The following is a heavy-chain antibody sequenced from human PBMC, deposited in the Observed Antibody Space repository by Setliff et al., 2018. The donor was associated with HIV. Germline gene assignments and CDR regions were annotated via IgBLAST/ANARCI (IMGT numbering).Heavy chain of an antibody. V-gene: IGHV3-30*14. CDR2: ISYDGSNK. D-gene: IGHD3-16*01. Sequence: QSGGSLRLSCTVSGFTFNGYSMNWVRQAPGKGLQWVAVISYDGSNKYYADSVKGRFTISRENARNSLYLQMNSLRAGDTAVYYCAREIRTVYTGGHYFYGIDVWGQGTAVTVSS. CDR3: AREIRTVYTGGHYFYGIDV. J-gene: IGHJ6*02. CDR1: GFTFNGYS.